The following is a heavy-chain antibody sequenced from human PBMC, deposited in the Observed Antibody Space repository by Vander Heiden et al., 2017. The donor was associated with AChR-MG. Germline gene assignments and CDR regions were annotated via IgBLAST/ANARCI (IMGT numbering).Heavy chain of an antibody. J-gene: IGHJ5*02. CDR3: ATDRGPSWWGWFDP. V-gene: IGHV1-24*01. CDR1: GDTVTELA. D-gene: IGHD2-15*01. CDR2: FDPEDDET. Sequence: LVQAGAEVKKPGASVKVSCKVSGDTVTELAMHWVRQAPGKGLEWMGGFDPEDDETIYAQKFQGRVTMTEDTSTDTAYMELSSLRSEDTAVYYCATDRGPSWWGWFDPWGQGTLVTVSS.